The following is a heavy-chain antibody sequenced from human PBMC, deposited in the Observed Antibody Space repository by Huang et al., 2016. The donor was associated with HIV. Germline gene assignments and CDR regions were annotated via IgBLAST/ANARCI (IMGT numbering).Heavy chain of an antibody. J-gene: IGHJ3*02. CDR3: AHRRGYYYDSSGYLGGDAFDI. D-gene: IGHD3-22*01. V-gene: IGHV2-5*02. CDR1: GFSLSTSGVG. CDR2: IYWDDDK. Sequence: QITLKESGPTLVKPTQTLTLTCTFSGFSLSTSGVGVGWLRQPPGKALEWLALIYWDDDKRYSPSLKSRLTITKDTSKNQVVLTMTNMDPVDTATYYCAHRRGYYYDSSGYLGGDAFDIWGQGTMVTVSS.